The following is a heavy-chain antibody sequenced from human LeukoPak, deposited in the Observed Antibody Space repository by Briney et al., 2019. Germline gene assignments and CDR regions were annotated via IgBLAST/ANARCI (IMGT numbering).Heavy chain of an antibody. CDR2: INAGNGNT. CDR1: GYTFTSYA. V-gene: IGHV1-3*03. Sequence: ASVKVSCKASGYTFTSYAMHWVRQAPGQRLEWMGWINAGNGNTKYSQEFQGRVTITRDASASTAYMELSSLRSEDMAVYYCARGLESAAHFDYWGQGTLVTVSS. J-gene: IGHJ4*02. CDR3: ARGLESAAHFDY. D-gene: IGHD6-13*01.